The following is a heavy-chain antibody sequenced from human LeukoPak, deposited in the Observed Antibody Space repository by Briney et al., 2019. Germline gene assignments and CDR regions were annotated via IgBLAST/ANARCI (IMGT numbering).Heavy chain of an antibody. CDR2: IYSGGAT. V-gene: IGHV3-66*02. J-gene: IGHJ4*02. Sequence: GGSLRLSCAASGITVSTNYMSWVRQAPGKGLEWVSIIYSGGATYYADSVKGRFTISRDNSKNTLYLQMNSLRAEDTAVYYCARGPDYGGNSYFDYWGQRTLVTVSS. CDR1: GITVSTNY. CDR3: ARGPDYGGNSYFDY. D-gene: IGHD4-23*01.